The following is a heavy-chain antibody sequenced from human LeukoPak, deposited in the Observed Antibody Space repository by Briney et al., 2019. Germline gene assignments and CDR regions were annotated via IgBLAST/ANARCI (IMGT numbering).Heavy chain of an antibody. Sequence: GASVKVSCKASGYTFTSYDINWVRQATGQGLEWMGWMNPNSGNTGYAQKFQGRVTMTRNTSISTAYMELSSLRSEDTAVYYCARVQFGRVYYYYYYGMDVWGQGTTVTVSS. D-gene: IGHD3-10*01. V-gene: IGHV1-8*01. CDR3: ARVQFGRVYYYYYYGMDV. J-gene: IGHJ6*02. CDR2: MNPNSGNT. CDR1: GYTFTSYD.